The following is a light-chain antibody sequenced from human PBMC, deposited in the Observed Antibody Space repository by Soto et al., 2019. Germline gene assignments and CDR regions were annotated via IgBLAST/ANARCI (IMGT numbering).Light chain of an antibody. CDR3: QQSYSTPYT. Sequence: DIQMTQSPSSLSASVGDRVTITCRASQSISSYLNWYQQKPGKAPKLLIYAACSLQSGVPSRFSGSGSATDFTLTISSLQPEDFATYYCQQSYSTPYTFGQGTKLEIK. CDR2: AAC. V-gene: IGKV1-39*01. J-gene: IGKJ2*01. CDR1: QSISSY.